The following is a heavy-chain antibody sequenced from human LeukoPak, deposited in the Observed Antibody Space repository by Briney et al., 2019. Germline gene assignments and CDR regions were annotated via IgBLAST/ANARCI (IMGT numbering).Heavy chain of an antibody. V-gene: IGHV4-59*08. CDR3: ARQTTGTTEYYYGMDV. CDR2: IYYSGST. D-gene: IGHD1-7*01. Sequence: SETLSLTCTVSGGSISSYYWSWIRQPPGKGLEWIGYIYYSGSTNYNPSLKSRVTMSVDTSKNQFSLKLSSVTAADTAVYYCARQTTGTTEYYYGMDVWGQGTTVTVSS. CDR1: GGSISSYY. J-gene: IGHJ6*02.